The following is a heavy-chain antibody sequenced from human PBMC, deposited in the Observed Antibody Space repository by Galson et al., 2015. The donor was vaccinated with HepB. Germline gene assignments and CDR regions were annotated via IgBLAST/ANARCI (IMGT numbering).Heavy chain of an antibody. CDR2: ISGSGRGT. J-gene: IGHJ6*03. CDR3: AKDKGREHANYCMDV. CDR1: GFTFSSFA. Sequence: SLRLSCAASGFTFSSFAMSWVRQAPGKGLEWVSTISGSGRGTYYADSVKGRFTISRDNSKNTLYLQMISLRAEDTAIYFCAKDKGREHANYCMDVWGTGTTVTVS. V-gene: IGHV3-23*01. D-gene: IGHD1-26*01.